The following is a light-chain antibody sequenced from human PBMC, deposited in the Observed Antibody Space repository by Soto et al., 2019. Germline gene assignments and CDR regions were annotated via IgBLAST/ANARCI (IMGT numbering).Light chain of an antibody. CDR2: DAT. CDR1: KSISRW. Sequence: DIQMTQSPATLSASVGDRVTITCRASKSISRWLAWYQQKPGKAPKVLIWDATTLHWVVPSRFSGSGSGTEFALAISSLQPDDFATYYCQQYNDYSTWTVGQGAKVEI. J-gene: IGKJ1*01. V-gene: IGKV1-5*01. CDR3: QQYNDYSTWT.